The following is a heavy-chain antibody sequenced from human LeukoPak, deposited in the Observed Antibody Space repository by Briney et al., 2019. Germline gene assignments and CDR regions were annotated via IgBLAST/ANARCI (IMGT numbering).Heavy chain of an antibody. CDR3: ARANRDGYKRGAFDI. Sequence: ASVKVSCKASGGTFSSYAISWVRQAPGQGLEWMGGIIPIFGTANYAQKFQGRVTITTDESTSTAYMELSSLRSEDTAVYYCARANRDGYKRGAFDIWGQGTMVTVSS. V-gene: IGHV1-69*05. CDR2: IIPIFGTA. D-gene: IGHD5-24*01. J-gene: IGHJ3*02. CDR1: GGTFSSYA.